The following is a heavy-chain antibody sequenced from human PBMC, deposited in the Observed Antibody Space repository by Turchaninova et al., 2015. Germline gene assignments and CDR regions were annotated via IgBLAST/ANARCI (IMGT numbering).Heavy chain of an antibody. V-gene: IGHV3-33*01. J-gene: IGHJ4*02. CDR2: LWHDGSQK. CDR3: ARALLGATTSFYFDY. CDR1: GFTLSNYA. Sequence: VESGGGVVQPETSLRLSCAASGFTLSNYAMHWVRQAPGKGLQWVALLWHDGSQKYYADSVKGRFTISRDDSRNTFFLQMNSLRAEDTAVYYCARALLGATTSFYFDYWGQGNLVTVSS. D-gene: IGHD1-26*01.